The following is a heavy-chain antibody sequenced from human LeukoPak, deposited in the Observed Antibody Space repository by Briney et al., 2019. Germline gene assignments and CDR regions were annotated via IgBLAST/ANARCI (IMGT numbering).Heavy chain of an antibody. CDR2: LYSGGNT. V-gene: IGHV3-53*05. Sequence: GRSLRLSCAASGFTVSTNYMGWVRQAPGKGLEWVSVLYSGGNTYYPDSVKGRFTISRDNSQNTLYLQMDSLRPEDTAVYYCARLSDSSTYGAFDIWGHGTMVFVSS. CDR1: GFTVSTNY. CDR3: ARLSDSSTYGAFDI. D-gene: IGHD3-22*01. J-gene: IGHJ3*02.